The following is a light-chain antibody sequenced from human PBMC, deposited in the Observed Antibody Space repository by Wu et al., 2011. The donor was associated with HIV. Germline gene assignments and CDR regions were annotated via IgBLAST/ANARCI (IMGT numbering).Light chain of an antibody. J-gene: IGKJ1*01. CDR1: QSVSNKY. V-gene: IGKV3-20*01. CDR2: GAS. Sequence: EIVLTQSPGTLSLSPGERATLSCRASQSVSNKYLAWFQQKAGQAPRLLIYGASSRATGIPDRFSGSGSGTDFTLTINRLEPEDFAVYYCQQYGSXPPWTFGQGTKLEI. CDR3: QQYGSXPPWT.